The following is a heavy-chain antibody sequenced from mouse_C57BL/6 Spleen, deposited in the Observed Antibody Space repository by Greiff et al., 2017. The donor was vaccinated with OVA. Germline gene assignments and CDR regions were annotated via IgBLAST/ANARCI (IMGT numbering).Heavy chain of an antibody. CDR2: IDPNSGGT. J-gene: IGHJ1*03. V-gene: IGHV1-72*01. D-gene: IGHD2-5*01. CDR1: GYTFTSYW. Sequence: VQLQQSGAELMKPGASVKLSCKATGYTFTSYWMHWVKQRPGRGLEWIGRIDPNSGGTKYNEKFKSKATLTVDKPSSTAYMQLSSLTSEDSAVYYCARCDYSNYGYFDVWGTGTTVTVSS. CDR3: ARCDYSNYGYFDV.